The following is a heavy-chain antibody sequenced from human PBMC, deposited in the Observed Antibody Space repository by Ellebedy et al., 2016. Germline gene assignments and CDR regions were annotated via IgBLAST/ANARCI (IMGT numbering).Heavy chain of an antibody. V-gene: IGHV4-59*12. D-gene: IGHD3-22*01. J-gene: IGHJ3*02. CDR1: GGSISSYY. Sequence: SETLSLXXTVSGGSISSYYWSWIRQPPGKGLEWIGYIYYSGSTNYNPSLKSRVTISVDTSKNQFSLKLSSVTAADTAVYYCARGGDYYDSSDDAFDIWGQGTMVTVSS. CDR3: ARGGDYYDSSDDAFDI. CDR2: IYYSGST.